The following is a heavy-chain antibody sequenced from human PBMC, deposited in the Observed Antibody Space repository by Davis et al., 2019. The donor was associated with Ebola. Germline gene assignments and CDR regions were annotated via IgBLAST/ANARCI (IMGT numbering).Heavy chain of an antibody. J-gene: IGHJ4*02. V-gene: IGHV4-61*08. D-gene: IGHD1-1*01. CDR1: GGSISSGGYY. CDR3: ARAQFPTTSDH. CDR2: IYYSGST. Sequence: MPSETLSLTCSVAGGSISSGGYYWNWIRQHPGEGLEWIGYIYYSGSTNYNPSLKSRVTISVDTSKNQFSLKLSSVTAADTAVYYCARAQFPTTSDHWGQGTLVTVSS.